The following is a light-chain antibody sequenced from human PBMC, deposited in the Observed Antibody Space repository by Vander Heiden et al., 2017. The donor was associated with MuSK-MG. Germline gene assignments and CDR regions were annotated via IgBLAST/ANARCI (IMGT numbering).Light chain of an antibody. Sequence: ELVLTQSPATLSLSPGERATLSCRASQSVSRYLAWSQQKPGQAPRLRIYDASNRANGIPDRFSGSGSGTDFTLTISSLEPEDFAVYYWQQRSNWITFGQGTQLEIK. CDR3: QQRSNWIT. J-gene: IGKJ5*01. CDR1: QSVSRY. V-gene: IGKV3-11*01. CDR2: DAS.